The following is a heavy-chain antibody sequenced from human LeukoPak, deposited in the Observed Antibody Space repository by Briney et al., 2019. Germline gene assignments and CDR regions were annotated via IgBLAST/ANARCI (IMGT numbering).Heavy chain of an antibody. D-gene: IGHD6-13*01. CDR1: VFTYSRYE. Sequence: GGSLRLSCAASVFTYSRYEMNWVRQARGKGRVGGSYLSSSCCTIHYADSLKGRFTIHRDNVKGSVYLQMSSLRAEDTAVYYCARDGGPGYSSSWYLYWGQGTLVTGSS. J-gene: IGHJ4*02. CDR2: LSSSCCTI. V-gene: IGHV3-48*03. CDR3: ARDGGPGYSSSWYLY.